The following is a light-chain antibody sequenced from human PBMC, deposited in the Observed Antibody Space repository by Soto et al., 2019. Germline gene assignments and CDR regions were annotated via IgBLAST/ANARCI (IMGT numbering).Light chain of an antibody. CDR2: DAS. CDR3: QQFRNSIT. V-gene: IGKV3-11*01. CDR1: QSISRD. Sequence: ETVLTQSPATLSLSPGERATLSCRAGQSISRDLAWYQQKPGRAPRLLIYDASNRAPGIPARFSGSGSGTDFTLTISSLEPEDFAVYYCQQFRNSITFGQGTRLEIK. J-gene: IGKJ5*01.